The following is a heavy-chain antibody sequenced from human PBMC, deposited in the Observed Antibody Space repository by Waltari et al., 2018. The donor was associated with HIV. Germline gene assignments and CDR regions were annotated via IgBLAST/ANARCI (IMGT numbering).Heavy chain of an antibody. D-gene: IGHD3-10*01. CDR1: GFNFSRFA. CDR3: AKDRLSRGVIYYGMDV. J-gene: IGHJ6*02. CDR2: IRGGGEHT. V-gene: IGHV3-23*01. Sequence: EGQLLESGGGLGKTGGALRLFWVAFGFNFSRFALGWVRQAPGKGLEWVSVIRGGGEHTYYADSVKGRFTISRDNSRDTLYLQMDRLRVDDKAIYYCAKDRLSRGVIYYGMDVWGQGTTVTVS.